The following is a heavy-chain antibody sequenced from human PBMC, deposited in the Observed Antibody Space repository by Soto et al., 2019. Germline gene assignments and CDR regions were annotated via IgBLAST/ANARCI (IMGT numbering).Heavy chain of an antibody. D-gene: IGHD3-22*01. CDR3: AKDGGYYDSSGSFDY. J-gene: IGHJ4*02. CDR2: ISSSSSYT. V-gene: IGHV3-11*05. Sequence: PGGSLRLSCAASGFTFSDYYMSWIRQAPGKGLEWVSYISSSSSYTNYADSVRGRFTISRDNAKNSLYLQMNSLRAEDTALYYCAKDGGYYDSSGSFDYWGQGTLVTVSS. CDR1: GFTFSDYY.